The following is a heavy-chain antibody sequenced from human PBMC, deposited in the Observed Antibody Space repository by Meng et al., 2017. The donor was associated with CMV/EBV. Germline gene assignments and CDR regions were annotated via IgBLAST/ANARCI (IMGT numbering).Heavy chain of an antibody. CDR1: GYTFTSYG. CDR3: ARDAGYCSSTSCEHYYGMDV. CDR2: ISAYNGNT. J-gene: IGHJ6*02. D-gene: IGHD2-2*01. V-gene: IGHV1-18*01. Sequence: ASVKVSCKASGYTFTSYGISWVRQAPGQGLEWMGWISAYNGNTNYAQKLQGRVTMTTDTSTSTAYMELRSLRSEDAAVYYCARDAGYCSSTSCEHYYGMDVWGQGTTVTVSS.